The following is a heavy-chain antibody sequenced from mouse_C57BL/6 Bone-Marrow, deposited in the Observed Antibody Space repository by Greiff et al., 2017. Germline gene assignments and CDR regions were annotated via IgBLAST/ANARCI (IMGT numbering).Heavy chain of an antibody. CDR2: IYPRSGNT. CDR3: ARNDGYYRGYAMDY. D-gene: IGHD2-3*01. CDR1: GFTFTSYG. J-gene: IGHJ4*01. V-gene: IGHV1-81*01. Sequence: QVQLQQSGAELARPGASVKLSCKASGFTFTSYGISWVKQRTGQGLEWIGEIYPRSGNTYYNEKVKGKVTLSADKSSSTAYMQLRGLTSEDSAVYFCARNDGYYRGYAMDYWGQETSVTVSS.